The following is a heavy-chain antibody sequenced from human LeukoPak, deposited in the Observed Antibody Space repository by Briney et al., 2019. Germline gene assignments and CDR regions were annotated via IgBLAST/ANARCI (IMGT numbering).Heavy chain of an antibody. V-gene: IGHV3-30-3*01. Sequence: GGSLRLSCAASGFTFSSYAMHWVRQAPGKGLEWVAVISYDGSNKYYADSVKGRFTISRDNSKNTLYLRMNSLRAEDTAVYYCVVAGSSGSDAFDIWGQGTMVTVSS. J-gene: IGHJ3*02. D-gene: IGHD3-22*01. CDR3: VVAGSSGSDAFDI. CDR1: GFTFSSYA. CDR2: ISYDGSNK.